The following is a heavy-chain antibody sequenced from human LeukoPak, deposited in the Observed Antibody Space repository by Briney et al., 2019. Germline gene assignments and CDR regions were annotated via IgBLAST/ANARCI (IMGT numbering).Heavy chain of an antibody. V-gene: IGHV4-39*07. J-gene: IGHJ6*04. CDR1: GGSISSSSYY. Sequence: PSETLSLTCTVSGGSISSSSYYWGWIRQPPGKGLEWIGSIYYSGSTNYNPSLKSRVTISIDTSKNQFSLKLNSVTAADTAVYHCARGFRYWDDWGKGTTVTVSS. CDR2: IYYSGST. CDR3: ARGFRYWDD. D-gene: IGHD2-15*01.